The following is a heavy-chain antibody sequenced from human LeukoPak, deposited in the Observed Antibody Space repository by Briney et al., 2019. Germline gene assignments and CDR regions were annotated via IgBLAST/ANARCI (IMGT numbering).Heavy chain of an antibody. Sequence: GGSLRLSCAAPGITFSNYNMNWVRQAPGKGLEWISSIPSSSSYTFYADSVKGRFTISRDNAKNSLYLQMNSLRVEDTAIYYCARDPYNGAYSEGYYYYYMDVWGKGTTVTVSS. V-gene: IGHV3-21*01. D-gene: IGHD1-1*01. CDR1: GITFSNYN. CDR2: IPSSSSYT. CDR3: ARDPYNGAYSEGYYYYYMDV. J-gene: IGHJ6*03.